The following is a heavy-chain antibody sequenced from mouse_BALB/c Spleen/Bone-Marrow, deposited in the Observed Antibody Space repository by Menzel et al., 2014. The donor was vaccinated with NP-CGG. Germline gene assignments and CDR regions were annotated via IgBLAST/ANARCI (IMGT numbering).Heavy chain of an antibody. Sequence: QVQLQQSGAELVRPGTSVKVSCKASGYAFTSYLIEWVKQRPGQGLEWIGVINPGSGGTNYSEKFKGKATLTADKSSSTAYMQLSSLTSDDSAVYFCARRLTGTSAMDYWGQGTPVTVSS. V-gene: IGHV1-54*01. J-gene: IGHJ4*01. CDR1: GYAFTSYL. CDR3: ARRLTGTSAMDY. D-gene: IGHD4-1*01. CDR2: INPGSGGT.